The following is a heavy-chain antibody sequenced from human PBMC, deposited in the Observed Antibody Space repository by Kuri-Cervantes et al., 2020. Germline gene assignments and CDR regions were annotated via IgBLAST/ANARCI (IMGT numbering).Heavy chain of an antibody. CDR1: GGSFSGYY. CDR2: IYYSGST. CDR3: AREYYYGSGRVDV. V-gene: IGHV4-59*01. Sequence: SETLSLTCAVYGGSFSGYYWSWIRQPPGKGLEWIGYIYYSGSTNYNPSLKSRVTISVDTSKNQFSLKLSSVTAADTAVYYCAREYYYGSGRVDVWGQGTTVTVSS. J-gene: IGHJ6*02. D-gene: IGHD3-10*01.